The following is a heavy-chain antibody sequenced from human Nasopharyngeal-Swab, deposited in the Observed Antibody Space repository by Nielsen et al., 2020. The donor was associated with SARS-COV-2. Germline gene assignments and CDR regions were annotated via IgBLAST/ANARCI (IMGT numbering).Heavy chain of an antibody. D-gene: IGHD6-25*01. CDR1: GASVSDYH. Sequence: SETLSLTCAVYGASVSDYHWSRIRQPPGKGLEWIGEMKPSGNTNYNPSLKGRVAISIDTSKNQFFLNLRSVTAADTAVYYCAGHPADFDYWGQGTLVTVSS. CDR2: MKPSGNT. CDR3: AGHPADFDY. V-gene: IGHV4-34*01. J-gene: IGHJ4*02.